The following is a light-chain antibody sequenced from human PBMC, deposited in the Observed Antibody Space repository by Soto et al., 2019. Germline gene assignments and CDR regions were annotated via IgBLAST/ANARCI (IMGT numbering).Light chain of an antibody. V-gene: IGKV1-39*01. CDR3: QQAYGAPPT. CDR2: AAA. CDR1: QSITTY. J-gene: IGKJ1*01. Sequence: DVQMNISPATLSASEKDRVTITCRASQSITTYLNWYQQTSGEAPKLLIYAAARLQTGVPSRFSGSGSGTDFTLTISSLQPEDFATYYCQQAYGAPPTFGQGTKVDI.